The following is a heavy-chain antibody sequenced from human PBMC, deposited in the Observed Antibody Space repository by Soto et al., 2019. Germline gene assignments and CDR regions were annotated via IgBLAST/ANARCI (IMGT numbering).Heavy chain of an antibody. Sequence: GGSLRLSCAASGFTFSSYAMSWVRQAPGKGLEWVSAISGSGGSTYYADSVKGRFTISRDNSKNTLYLQMNSLRAEDTAVYYCANGGRMGQDAFDIWGQGTMVTVSS. D-gene: IGHD2-8*01. CDR1: GFTFSSYA. CDR3: ANGGRMGQDAFDI. J-gene: IGHJ3*02. V-gene: IGHV3-23*01. CDR2: ISGSGGST.